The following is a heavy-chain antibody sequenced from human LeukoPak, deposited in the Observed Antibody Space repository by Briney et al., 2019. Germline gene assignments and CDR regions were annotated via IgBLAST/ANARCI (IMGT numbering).Heavy chain of an antibody. V-gene: IGHV4-59*12. CDR2: IYYSGST. D-gene: IGHD6-6*01. CDR3: ARDFQAYSSSSGGGYDYYYYYYMDV. Sequence: SETLSLTCTVSGGSISSYYWSWIRQPPGKGLEWIGYIYYSGSTNYNPSLKSRVTISVDTSKNQFSLKLSSVTAADTAVYYCARDFQAYSSSSGGGYDYYYYYYMDVWGKGTTVTVSS. CDR1: GGSISSYY. J-gene: IGHJ6*03.